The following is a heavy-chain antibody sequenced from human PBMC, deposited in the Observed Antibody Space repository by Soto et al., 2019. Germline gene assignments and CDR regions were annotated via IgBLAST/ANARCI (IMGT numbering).Heavy chain of an antibody. CDR3: AKAGFTIFGEGFDP. Sequence: QEQLVESGGGVVQPGSSPRLSCAASGFAFRSYGMHWVRQAPGKGLEWVALISHDGDKEYYADSVKGRFTISRDNSENTLFLRMNSLTADDSAVYFCAKAGFTIFGEGFDPWGQGTRVTVSS. J-gene: IGHJ5*02. V-gene: IGHV3-30*18. D-gene: IGHD3-3*01. CDR2: ISHDGDKE. CDR1: GFAFRSYG.